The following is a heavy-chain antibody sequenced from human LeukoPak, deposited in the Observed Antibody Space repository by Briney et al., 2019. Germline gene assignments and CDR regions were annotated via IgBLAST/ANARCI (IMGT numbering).Heavy chain of an antibody. Sequence: SQTLSLTCAISGDSVSSNSAAWNWIRQPPSRGLEWLGRTYYRSKWYNDYAVSVKSRITINPDTSKNQFSLQLNSVTPEDTAVYYCARGAYIVVVPARHYYGMDVWGQGTTVTVSS. CDR2: TYYRSKWYN. D-gene: IGHD2-2*01. CDR3: ARGAYIVVVPARHYYGMDV. CDR1: GDSVSSNSAA. V-gene: IGHV6-1*01. J-gene: IGHJ6*02.